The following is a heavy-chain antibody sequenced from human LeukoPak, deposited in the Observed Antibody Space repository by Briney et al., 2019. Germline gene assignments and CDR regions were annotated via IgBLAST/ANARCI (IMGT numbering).Heavy chain of an antibody. D-gene: IGHD5-18*01. CDR1: RFTFSSYN. V-gene: IGHV3-21*01. CDR3: ARERGYSYGYGDY. Sequence: PGGSLRLSCAASRFTFSSYNMHWVRPAQGKGLEWVSYISSSSSYIYYADSVKGRFTISRDNAKNSLYLQMNSLRAEDTAVYYCARERGYSYGYGDYWGQGTLVTVSS. CDR2: ISSSSSYI. J-gene: IGHJ4*02.